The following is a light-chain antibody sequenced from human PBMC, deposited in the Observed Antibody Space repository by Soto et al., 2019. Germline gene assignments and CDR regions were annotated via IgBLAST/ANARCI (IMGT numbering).Light chain of an antibody. CDR3: QQCFSLPPT. J-gene: IGKJ1*01. CDR2: AAS. Sequence: DIRMTQSPASRSPSFCGIVTITCRASQSIDNYLSWYQQIPGKAPKLLIYAASNLQRGVPSRFSGSGSGTEFTLTISNLQPDDFAVYYCQQCFSLPPTFGHGTKVDIK. CDR1: QSIDNY. V-gene: IGKV1-39*01.